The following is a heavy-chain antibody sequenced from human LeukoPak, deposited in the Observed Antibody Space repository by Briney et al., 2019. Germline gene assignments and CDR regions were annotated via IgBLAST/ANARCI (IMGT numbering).Heavy chain of an antibody. J-gene: IGHJ4*02. D-gene: IGHD6-19*01. CDR1: GFTFSSFA. CDR2: ISYDGSNK. Sequence: GSLRPFCSASGFTFSSFAFHRGRQAPGKGLEGVAVISYDGSNKYYADSVKGRFTISRDNSKNTLYLQMNSLRAEDTAVYYCAREPYSSGWYKLFDYWGQGTLVTVSS. CDR3: AREPYSSGWYKLFDY. V-gene: IGHV3-30-3*01.